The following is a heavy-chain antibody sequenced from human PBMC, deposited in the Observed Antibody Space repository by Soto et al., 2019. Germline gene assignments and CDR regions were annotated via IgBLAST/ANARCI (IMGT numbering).Heavy chain of an antibody. D-gene: IGHD3-3*01. J-gene: IGHJ6*03. CDR3: AKHVQIFYYYYYMDV. CDR2: ISGSGGST. V-gene: IGHV3-23*01. Sequence: EVQLLESGGGLVQPGGSLRLSCAASGFTFSRYAMSWVRQAPGKGLEWVSAISGSGGSTYYADSVKGRFTISRDNSKNTLYLQMNSLRAEDTAVYYCAKHVQIFYYYYYMDVWGKGTTVTVSS. CDR1: GFTFSRYA.